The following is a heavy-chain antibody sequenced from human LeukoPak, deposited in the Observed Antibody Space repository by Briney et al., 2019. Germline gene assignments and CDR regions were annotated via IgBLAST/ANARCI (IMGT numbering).Heavy chain of an antibody. J-gene: IGHJ6*03. Sequence: GGSLRLSCAASGFTFSNAWMSWVRQAPGEGLEWVGRIKSKTDAGTTDYAAPVKGRFTISRDDSKNTLYLQMNSLKTEDTAVYYCTTDYGGTYYYYYYYMDVWGKGTTVTVSS. V-gene: IGHV3-15*01. D-gene: IGHD4-23*01. CDR1: GFTFSNAW. CDR3: TTDYGGTYYYYYYYMDV. CDR2: IKSKTDAGTT.